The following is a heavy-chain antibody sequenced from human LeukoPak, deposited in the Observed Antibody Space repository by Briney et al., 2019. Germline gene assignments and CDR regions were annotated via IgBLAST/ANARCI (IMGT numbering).Heavy chain of an antibody. V-gene: IGHV3-74*01. J-gene: IGHJ5*02. CDR2: NNGDGSTT. Sequence: GGSLRLSCVASGFSLSGYWMYWVRQAPGKGLMYISRNNGDGSTTNYADVVKGRFTMSRDNVKNTLYLQMNSLRVEDPAVYYCARDPRNVGLAPWGQGTLVTVSS. D-gene: IGHD2-15*01. CDR1: GFSLSGYW. CDR3: ARDPRNVGLAP.